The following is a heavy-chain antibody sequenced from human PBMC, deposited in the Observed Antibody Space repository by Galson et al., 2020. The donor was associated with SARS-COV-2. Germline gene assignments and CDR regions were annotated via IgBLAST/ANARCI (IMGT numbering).Heavy chain of an antibody. Sequence: SVKVSCKASGGTFSSYAITWVRQAPGQGLEWMGGIIPIFGTANYAQKFQGRVTITADESTSTAYMELSSLRSEDTAVYYCARVESSSWSRGLDYFDYWGQGTLVTVSS. CDR2: IIPIFGTA. CDR3: ARVESSSWSRGLDYFDY. CDR1: GGTFSSYA. J-gene: IGHJ4*02. D-gene: IGHD6-13*01. V-gene: IGHV1-69*13.